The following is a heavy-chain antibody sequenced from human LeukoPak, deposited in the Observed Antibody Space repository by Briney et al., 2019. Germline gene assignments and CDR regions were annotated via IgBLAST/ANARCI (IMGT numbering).Heavy chain of an antibody. V-gene: IGHV1-18*01. CDR3: ARETYYDYVWGSYRYIDY. CDR1: GYTYTSYG. Sequence: GASVKVSCEASGYTYTSYGISWVRQAPGQGLGWMGWISAYNGNTNYAQKLQGRVTMTTDTSTSTAYMELRSLRSDDTAVYYCARETYYDYVWGSYRYIDYWGQGTLVTVSS. D-gene: IGHD3-16*02. CDR2: ISAYNGNT. J-gene: IGHJ4*02.